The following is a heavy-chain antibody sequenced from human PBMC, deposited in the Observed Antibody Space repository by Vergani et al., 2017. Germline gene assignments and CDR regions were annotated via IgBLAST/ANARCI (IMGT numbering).Heavy chain of an antibody. V-gene: IGHV1-24*01. Sequence: QVQLVQSGAEVKKPGASVKVSCKVSGYTLTELSMHWVRQAPGKGLEWMGGFDPEDGETIYAQKFQGRVTMTEDTSTDTAYMELSSLRSEDTAVYYCATGSSRTREVPAAMSGFDPWDQGTLVTVSS. CDR1: GYTLTELS. J-gene: IGHJ5*02. CDR2: FDPEDGET. D-gene: IGHD2-2*01. CDR3: ATGSSRTREVPAAMSGFDP.